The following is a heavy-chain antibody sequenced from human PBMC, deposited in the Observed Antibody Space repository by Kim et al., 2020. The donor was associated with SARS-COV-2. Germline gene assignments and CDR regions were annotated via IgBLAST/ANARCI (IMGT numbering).Heavy chain of an antibody. CDR3: AKARGWSYVVPAY. Sequence: AEPVKGRFTTARDNSKNPLYLQMNSLRAEDTAVYYCAKARGWSYVVPAYWGQGTLVIVSS. D-gene: IGHD2-21*01. J-gene: IGHJ4*02. V-gene: IGHV3-23*01.